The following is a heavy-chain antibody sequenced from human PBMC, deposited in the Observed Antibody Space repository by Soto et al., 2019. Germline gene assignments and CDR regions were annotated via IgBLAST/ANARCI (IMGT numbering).Heavy chain of an antibody. D-gene: IGHD1-1*01. CDR3: ARDSSDDAFDY. Sequence: QVHLVQSGAAVKKPGSSVRVSCLASGDTFNIYTINWVRQAPGQGLKWMGRIIPVLGITKYAQKFQGRLTITADKSTSTVYMELSSLRSDDTAVYYCARDSSDDAFDYWGQGTLVTVSS. CDR1: GDTFNIYT. CDR2: IIPVLGIT. V-gene: IGHV1-69*04. J-gene: IGHJ4*02.